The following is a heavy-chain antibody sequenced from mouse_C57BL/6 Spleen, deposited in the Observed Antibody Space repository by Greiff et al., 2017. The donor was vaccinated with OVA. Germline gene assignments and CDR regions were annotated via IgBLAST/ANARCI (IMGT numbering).Heavy chain of an antibody. CDR3: ARSGIVTTYYYAMDY. D-gene: IGHD2-5*01. J-gene: IGHJ4*01. V-gene: IGHV1-69*01. CDR1: GYTFTSYW. CDR2: IDPSDSYT. Sequence: VKLQQPGAELVMPGASVKLSCKASGYTFTSYWMHWVKQRPGQGLEWIGEIDPSDSYTNYNQKFKGKSTLTVDKSSSTAYMQLSSLTSEDSAVYYCARSGIVTTYYYAMDYWGQGTSVTVSS.